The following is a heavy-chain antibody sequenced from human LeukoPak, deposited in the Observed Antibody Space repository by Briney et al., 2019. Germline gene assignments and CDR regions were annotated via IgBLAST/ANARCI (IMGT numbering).Heavy chain of an antibody. Sequence: GGSLRLSCAASGFTFSSYGMHWVRQAPGKGLEWVAVIWYDGSNKYYADSVKGRFTISRDNSKNTLYLQMNSLGAEDTAVYYCARGNGDYYYYGMAVWSQGTTVTV. CDR3: ARGNGDYYYYGMAV. J-gene: IGHJ6*02. V-gene: IGHV3-33*01. D-gene: IGHD1-1*01. CDR1: GFTFSSYG. CDR2: IWYDGSNK.